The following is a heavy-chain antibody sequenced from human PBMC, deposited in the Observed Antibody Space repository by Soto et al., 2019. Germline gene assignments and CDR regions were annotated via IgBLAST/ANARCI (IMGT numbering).Heavy chain of an antibody. CDR1: GFTFSSYA. CDR3: AKARIAAHWPAPNWFDP. CDR2: ISGSGGST. Sequence: GGSLILSCAASGFTFSSYAMSWVRQAPGMGLEWVSAISGSGGSTYYAETVTGRFTISRDNSKNTLYLQMKILRAEDTAVYYCAKARIAAHWPAPNWFDPWGQGTLVTVSS. V-gene: IGHV3-23*01. D-gene: IGHD6-6*01. J-gene: IGHJ5*02.